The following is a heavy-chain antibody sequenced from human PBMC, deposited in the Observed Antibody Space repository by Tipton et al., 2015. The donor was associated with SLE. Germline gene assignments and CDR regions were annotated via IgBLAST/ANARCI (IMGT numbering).Heavy chain of an antibody. V-gene: IGHV4-39*07. J-gene: IGHJ4*02. CDR3: ARRGHYYGSVKMGDY. CDR2: IYSDGNT. CDR1: GGPINISGYF. Sequence: TLSLTCAVSGGPINISGYFWGWIRQPPGKGLEWVGNIYSDGNTYYNPSLKSRVTLSVDTSKNHFSLKLNSVTAADTAIYYCARRGHYYGSVKMGDYWGQGTLVTVSS. D-gene: IGHD3-10*01.